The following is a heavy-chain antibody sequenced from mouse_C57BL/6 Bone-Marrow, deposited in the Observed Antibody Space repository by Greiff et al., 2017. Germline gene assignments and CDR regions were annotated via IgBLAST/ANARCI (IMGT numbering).Heavy chain of an antibody. V-gene: IGHV1-80*01. J-gene: IGHJ3*01. D-gene: IGHD1-1*01. CDR3: AQERGLRWFAY. Sequence: QVQLKGSGAELVKPGASVKISCKASGYAFSSYWMNWVKQRPGKGLEWIGQIYPGDGDTNYNGKFKGKATLTADKSSSTAYMQLSSLTSEDSAVYFCAQERGLRWFAYWGQGTLVTVSA. CDR2: IYPGDGDT. CDR1: GYAFSSYW.